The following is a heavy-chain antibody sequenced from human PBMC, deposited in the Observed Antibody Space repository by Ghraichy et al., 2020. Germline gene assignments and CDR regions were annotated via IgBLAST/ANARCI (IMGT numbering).Heavy chain of an antibody. D-gene: IGHD3-16*01. CDR3: ARRLYDGHDY. V-gene: IGHV4-39*01. J-gene: IGHJ4*02. Sequence: SETLSLTCTVPDSSISSMSHYWSWIRQPPGKGLEWIVTYYHYSGGTYYNPSLKGRVTISVDTSKNQFSLTLGSMTPADTAVYYCARRLYDGHDYWGQGSLVTVSS. CDR1: DSSISSMSHY. CDR2: YYHYSGGT.